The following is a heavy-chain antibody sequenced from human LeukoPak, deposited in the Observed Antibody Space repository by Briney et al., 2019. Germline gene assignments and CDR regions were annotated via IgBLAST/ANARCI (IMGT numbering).Heavy chain of an antibody. CDR1: GYRFTSFW. V-gene: IGHV5-51*01. J-gene: IGHJ4*02. Sequence: GEPLKISCQGSGYRFTSFWIAWVRQMPGKGLEWMGIIYPGDSDTRYSPSFQGQVTFSADKSISTAYLQWSSLKASDTAMYYCAGQDIAARPPEGYWGQGTLVIVSS. D-gene: IGHD6-6*01. CDR3: AGQDIAARPPEGY. CDR2: IYPGDSDT.